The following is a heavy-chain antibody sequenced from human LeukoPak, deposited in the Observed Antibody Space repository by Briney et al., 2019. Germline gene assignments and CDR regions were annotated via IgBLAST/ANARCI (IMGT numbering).Heavy chain of an antibody. Sequence: GGSLRLSCAASGFTFSSYAMTWVRQAPGRGLEWVSTISDGGGRTHYADSVKGRFTISRDNSKSTLYLQLNSLRADDTAVYYCAKPASGYSFGGFDSWGQGTLGTVSS. CDR2: ISDGGGRT. V-gene: IGHV3-23*01. J-gene: IGHJ4*02. CDR1: GFTFSSYA. CDR3: AKPASGYSFGGFDS. D-gene: IGHD3-22*01.